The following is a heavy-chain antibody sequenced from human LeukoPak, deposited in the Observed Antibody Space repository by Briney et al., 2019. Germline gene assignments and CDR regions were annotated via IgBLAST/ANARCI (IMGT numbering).Heavy chain of an antibody. CDR3: ARAYCSSTSCSLGFDP. J-gene: IGHJ5*02. CDR2: IYYSGST. V-gene: IGHV4-39*07. CDR1: GGSISSSGYY. D-gene: IGHD2-2*01. Sequence: PSETLSLTCTVSGGSISSSGYYWGWLRQPPGKGLEWIGSIYYSGSTYYNPSLKSRVTISVDTSKNQFSLKLSSVTAADTAVYYCARAYCSSTSCSLGFDPWGQGTLVTVSS.